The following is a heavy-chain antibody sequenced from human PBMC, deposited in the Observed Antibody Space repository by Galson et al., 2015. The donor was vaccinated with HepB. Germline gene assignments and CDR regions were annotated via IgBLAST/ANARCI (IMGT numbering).Heavy chain of an antibody. D-gene: IGHD4-17*01. V-gene: IGHV3-73*01. CDR2: IRSKANSYAT. CDR1: GFTFSGSA. J-gene: IGHJ5*02. Sequence: SLRLSCAASGFTFSGSAVHWVRQASGKGLEWVGRIRSKANSYATAYAASVRGRFTISRDDSKNTAYLQMNSLKTEDTAVYYCTRNRLGGDYVPNWFDPWGQGTLVTVSS. CDR3: TRNRLGGDYVPNWFDP.